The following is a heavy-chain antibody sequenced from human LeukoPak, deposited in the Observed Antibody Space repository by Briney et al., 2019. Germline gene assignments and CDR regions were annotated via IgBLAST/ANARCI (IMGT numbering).Heavy chain of an antibody. CDR3: AREGGYYYYYMDV. Sequence: TGGSLRLSCAASGFTFSSYCMHWVRQAPGKGLVWVSRINSDGSSTSYADYVKGRFTISRDNAKNTLYLQMNSLRAEDTAVYYCAREGGYYYYYMDVWGKGPTVTVSS. CDR2: INSDGSST. D-gene: IGHD1-26*01. J-gene: IGHJ6*03. V-gene: IGHV3-74*01. CDR1: GFTFSSYC.